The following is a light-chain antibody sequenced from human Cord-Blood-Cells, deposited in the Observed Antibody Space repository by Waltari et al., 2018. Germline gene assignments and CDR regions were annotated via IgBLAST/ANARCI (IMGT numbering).Light chain of an antibody. CDR3: QQRSNWLT. CDR2: DAS. J-gene: IGKJ4*01. V-gene: IGKV3-11*01. CDR1: QSVSSY. Sequence: EIVLTQSPATLSLSAGERATLSCRASQSVSSYLAWYQQKPGQAPRLLIYDASNRATGIPARFSGSVSGTDFTLTISSLEPEDFAVYYCQQRSNWLTFGGGTKVEIK.